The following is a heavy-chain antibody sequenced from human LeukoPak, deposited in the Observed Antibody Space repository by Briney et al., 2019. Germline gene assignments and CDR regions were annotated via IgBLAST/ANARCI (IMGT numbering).Heavy chain of an antibody. CDR3: TRVGYIDEGIDY. V-gene: IGHV3-7*04. J-gene: IGHJ4*02. CDR1: GFPFSSYW. Sequence: GESLRLSCVASGFPFSSYWMTWVRQDPGKGLEWVANIKQDGSKKSYVDSVKGRFTISRDNAKNSLYLQMNSLRAEDTAIYYCTRVGYIDEGIDYWGQGTLVTVSS. CDR2: IKQDGSKK. D-gene: IGHD5-24*01.